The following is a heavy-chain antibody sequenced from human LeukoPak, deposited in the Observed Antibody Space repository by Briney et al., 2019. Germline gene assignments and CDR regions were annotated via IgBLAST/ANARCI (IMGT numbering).Heavy chain of an antibody. CDR3: ARDGSSWYGSGYYYYMDV. CDR2: INSSGGST. J-gene: IGHJ6*03. CDR1: GYTFTSYY. D-gene: IGHD6-13*01. V-gene: IGHV1-46*01. Sequence: ASVKVSCKASGYTFTSYYMHWVRQAPGQGLEWMGIINSSGGSTSYAQKFQGRVTMTRDMSTSTVYMELSSLRSEDTAVYYCARDGSSWYGSGYYYYMDVWGKGTTVTVSS.